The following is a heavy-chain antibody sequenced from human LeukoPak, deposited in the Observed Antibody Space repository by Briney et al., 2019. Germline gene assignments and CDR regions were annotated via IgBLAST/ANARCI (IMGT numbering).Heavy chain of an antibody. CDR1: GFTFRNYA. V-gene: IGHV3-23*01. J-gene: IGHJ4*02. D-gene: IGHD3-10*01. CDR2: ISAGGSRT. Sequence: GGSLRLSCAASGFTFRNYAMSWVRQTPGKGLEWVSGISAGGSRTYYSDSVKGRFTISRDNAKNSLYLQMNSLRAEDTALYYCARDDYGSGSWNDYWGQGTLVTVSS. CDR3: ARDDYGSGSWNDY.